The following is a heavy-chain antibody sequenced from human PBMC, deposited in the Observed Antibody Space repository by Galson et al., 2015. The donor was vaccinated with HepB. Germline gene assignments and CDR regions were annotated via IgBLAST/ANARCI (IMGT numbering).Heavy chain of an antibody. J-gene: IGHJ4*02. CDR1: GFTFSSYS. CDR2: ISSSSSYI. CDR3: ARDRREGSDSSGYFGY. D-gene: IGHD3-22*01. Sequence: SLRLSCAASGFTFSSYSMNWVRQAPGKGLEWVSSISSSSSYIYYADSVKGRFTISRDNAKNSLYLQMNSLRAEDTAVYYCARDRREGSDSSGYFGYWGQGTLVTVSS. V-gene: IGHV3-21*01.